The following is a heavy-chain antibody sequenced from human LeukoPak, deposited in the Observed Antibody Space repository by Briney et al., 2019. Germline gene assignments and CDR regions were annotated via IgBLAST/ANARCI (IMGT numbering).Heavy chain of an antibody. J-gene: IGHJ4*02. CDR3: AKWPATTVTGENRDY. V-gene: IGHV3-23*01. CDR1: GFTFSSYA. Sequence: GGSLRLSCAASGFTFSSYAMSWVRQAPGKGLEWVSAISGSGGSTYCADSVKGRFTISRDNSKNTLYLQMNSLRAEDTAVYYCAKWPATTVTGENRDYWGQGTLVTVSS. CDR2: ISGSGGST. D-gene: IGHD4-17*01.